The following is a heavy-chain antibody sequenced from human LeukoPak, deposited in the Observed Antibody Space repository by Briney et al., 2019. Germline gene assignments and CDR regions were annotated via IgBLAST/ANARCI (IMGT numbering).Heavy chain of an antibody. V-gene: IGHV4-61*02. D-gene: IGHD6-19*01. J-gene: IGHJ5*02. CDR3: ARDRENTSGWQGWFDP. Sequence: SQTLSLTCTVSGGSISSGTYYWSWIRQPAGKGLEWIGRIYISGSTNYNPTLKGRVTISLDTSNNQFSLKLSSVTAADTAVYYCARDRENTSGWQGWFDPWGQGTLVTVSS. CDR2: IYISGST. CDR1: GGSISSGTYY.